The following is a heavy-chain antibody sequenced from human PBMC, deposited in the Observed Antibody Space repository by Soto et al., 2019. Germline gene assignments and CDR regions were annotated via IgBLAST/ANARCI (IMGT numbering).Heavy chain of an antibody. Sequence: GGSLRLSCAALGFTVSNNYMNWLRQAPGKGLEWVSVVYDDGRTYYADSVKDRFTISRDNSKNTLYLQMNSLRAEDTAVYYCAREYGDYERGLDYWGQGTLVTVSS. D-gene: IGHD4-17*01. V-gene: IGHV3-66*01. CDR3: AREYGDYERGLDY. CDR2: VYDDGRT. J-gene: IGHJ4*02. CDR1: GFTVSNNY.